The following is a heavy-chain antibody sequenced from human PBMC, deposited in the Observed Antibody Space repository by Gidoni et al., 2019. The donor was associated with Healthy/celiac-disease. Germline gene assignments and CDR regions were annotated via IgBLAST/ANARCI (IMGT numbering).Heavy chain of an antibody. CDR1: GGSISSGGYY. J-gene: IGHJ5*02. V-gene: IGHV4-31*01. CDR3: ARVATGYCSSTSCHTENWFDP. CDR2: IYYSGST. D-gene: IGHD2-2*03. Sequence: QVQLQESGPGLVTPSQTLSLTCTVSGGSISSGGYYWSWIRQHPGKGLEWIGYIYYSGSTYYNPSLKSLVTISVDTSKNQFSLKLSSVTAADTAVYYCARVATGYCSSTSCHTENWFDPWGQGTLVTVSS.